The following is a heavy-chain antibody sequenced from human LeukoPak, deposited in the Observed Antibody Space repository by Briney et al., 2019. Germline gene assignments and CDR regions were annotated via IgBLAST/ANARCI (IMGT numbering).Heavy chain of an antibody. V-gene: IGHV1-18*04. Sequence: GASVKLSCKASGYTVTSYYMHWVRQAPGQGLEWMGWSSAYNGNTNYAQKLHGRVTMTTDTSTSTAYMELRSLRSDDTAVYYCARVRKDIVVVPAAITLGKHWFDPWGQGTLVTVSS. D-gene: IGHD2-2*01. J-gene: IGHJ5*02. CDR2: SSAYNGNT. CDR1: GYTVTSYY. CDR3: ARVRKDIVVVPAAITLGKHWFDP.